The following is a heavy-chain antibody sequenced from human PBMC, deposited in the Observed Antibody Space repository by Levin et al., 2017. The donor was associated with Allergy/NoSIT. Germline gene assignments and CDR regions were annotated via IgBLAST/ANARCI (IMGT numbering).Heavy chain of an antibody. D-gene: IGHD6-19*01. CDR2: INPSGGST. CDR3: ARDAPGYSSGWYTGGEMFDDY. J-gene: IGHJ4*02. CDR1: GYTFTSYY. Sequence: GASVKVSCKASGYTFTSYYMHWVRQAPGQGLEWMGIINPSGGSTSYAQKFQGRVTMTRDTSTSTVYMELSSLRSEDTAVYYCARDAPGYSSGWYTGGEMFDDYWGQGTLVTVSS. V-gene: IGHV1-46*03.